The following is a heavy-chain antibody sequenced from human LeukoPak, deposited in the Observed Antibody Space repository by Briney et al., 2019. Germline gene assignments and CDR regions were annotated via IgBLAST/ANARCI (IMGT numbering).Heavy chain of an antibody. CDR3: ARDFGRYYFDY. CDR1: GFTFSSYG. Sequence: PGGSLRLSCAASGFTFSSYGMNWVRQAPGKGLEWVSSISSRSGYIYYADSVKGRFTISRDNAKNSLYLQMNSLRAEDTAVYYCARDFGRYYFDYWGQGTLVTVSS. V-gene: IGHV3-21*01. J-gene: IGHJ4*02. CDR2: ISSRSGYI. D-gene: IGHD3-10*01.